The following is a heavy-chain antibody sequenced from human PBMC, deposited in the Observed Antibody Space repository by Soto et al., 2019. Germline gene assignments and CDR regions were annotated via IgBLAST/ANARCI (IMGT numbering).Heavy chain of an antibody. D-gene: IGHD3-22*01. Sequence: SVKVSCKASGGTFSSYAISWVRQAPGQGLEWMGGIIPIFGTANYAQKFQGRVTITADESTSTAYMELSSLRSEDTAVYYCARGNHYYDSSGYPNFDYWGQGTLVTV. V-gene: IGHV1-69*13. CDR2: IIPIFGTA. CDR3: ARGNHYYDSSGYPNFDY. J-gene: IGHJ4*02. CDR1: GGTFSSYA.